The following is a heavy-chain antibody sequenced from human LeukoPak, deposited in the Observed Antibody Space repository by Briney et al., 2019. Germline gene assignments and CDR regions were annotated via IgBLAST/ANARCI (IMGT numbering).Heavy chain of an antibody. CDR2: ISGSGGST. J-gene: IGHJ4*02. D-gene: IGHD2-21*02. CDR3: AKDSEGGHIVVVTAISVLH. CDR1: GFTFSSYE. Sequence: PGGSLRLSCAASGFTFSSYEMNWVRQAPGKGLEWVSAISGSGGSTYYADSVKGRFTISRDNSKNTLCLQMNSLRAEDTAVYYCAKDSEGGHIVVVTAISVLHWGQGTLVTVSS. V-gene: IGHV3-23*01.